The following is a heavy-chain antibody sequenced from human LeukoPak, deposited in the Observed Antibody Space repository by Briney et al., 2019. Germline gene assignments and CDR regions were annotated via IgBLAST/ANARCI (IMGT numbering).Heavy chain of an antibody. D-gene: IGHD5-18*01. CDR3: AGRGSYGFEVWYFDY. V-gene: IGHV4-39*01. CDR2: IYYSGST. J-gene: IGHJ4*02. CDR1: GGSISSSSYY. Sequence: SETLSLTCTVSGGSISSSSYYWGWIRQPPGKGLEWIGSIYYSGSTYYNPSLKSRVTISVDTSKNQFSLKLSSVTAADTAVYYCAGRGSYGFEVWYFDYWGQGTLVTVSS.